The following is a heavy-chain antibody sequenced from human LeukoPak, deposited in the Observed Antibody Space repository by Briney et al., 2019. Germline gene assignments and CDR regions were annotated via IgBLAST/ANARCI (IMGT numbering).Heavy chain of an antibody. CDR2: IDPSDSYT. D-gene: IGHD5-18*01. Sequence: GESLKISCKGSGYSFTSYWISWLRQMPGKGLEWMGRIDPSDSYTNYSPSFQGHVTISADKSISTAYLQWSSLKASDTAMYYCARLAVDTAMEFDYWGQGTLVTVSS. V-gene: IGHV5-10-1*01. CDR1: GYSFTSYW. CDR3: ARLAVDTAMEFDY. J-gene: IGHJ4*02.